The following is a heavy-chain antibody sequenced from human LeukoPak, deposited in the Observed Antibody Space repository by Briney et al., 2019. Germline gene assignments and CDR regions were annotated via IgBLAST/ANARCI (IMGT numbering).Heavy chain of an antibody. CDR2: IYYSGST. D-gene: IGHD2-15*01. J-gene: IGHJ4*02. CDR3: ARGLRYGSGGSCYSAFDY. CDR1: GGSFSGYY. Sequence: PSETLSLTCAVYGGSFSGYYWSWIRQHPGKGLEWIGYIYYSGSTYYNPSLKSRVTISVDTSKNQSSLELSSVTAAHTAVYDCARGLRYGSGGSCYSAFDYWGQGTLVTVSS. V-gene: IGHV4-31*11.